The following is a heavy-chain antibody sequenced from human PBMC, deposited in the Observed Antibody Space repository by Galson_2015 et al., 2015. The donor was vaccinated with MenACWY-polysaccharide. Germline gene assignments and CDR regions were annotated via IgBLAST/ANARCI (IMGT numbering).Heavy chain of an antibody. V-gene: IGHV2-5*02. CDR3: AHARAGIQWLDF. J-gene: IGHJ4*02. D-gene: IGHD1-14*01. Sequence: PALVKPTQTLTLTCTFSGFSLRTPGVGVGWIRQPPGKALEWLALIYWDDNRGYSPSLKSRLTITKDTSKNQVVLTMTNTDPVDTATYYCAHARAGIQWLDFWGQGTLVTVSS. CDR1: GFSLRTPGVG. CDR2: IYWDDNR.